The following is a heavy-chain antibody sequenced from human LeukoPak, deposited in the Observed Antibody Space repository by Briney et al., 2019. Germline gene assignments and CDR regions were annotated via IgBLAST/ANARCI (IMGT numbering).Heavy chain of an antibody. Sequence: GGSLRLSCAAFGFTVSSNYMSWVRQAPGKGLEWVSVIYSGGSTYYADSVKGRFTIPRDNSKNTLYLQMNSLRAEDTAVYYCARGGYSYGYWFDPWGQGTLVTVSS. CDR3: ARGGYSYGYWFDP. J-gene: IGHJ5*02. V-gene: IGHV3-53*01. CDR1: GFTVSSNY. D-gene: IGHD5-18*01. CDR2: IYSGGST.